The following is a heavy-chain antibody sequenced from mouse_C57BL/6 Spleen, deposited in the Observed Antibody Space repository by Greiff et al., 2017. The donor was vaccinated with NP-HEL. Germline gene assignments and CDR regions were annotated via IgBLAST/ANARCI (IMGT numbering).Heavy chain of an antibody. J-gene: IGHJ4*01. V-gene: IGHV1-81*01. CDR2: IYPRSGNT. Sequence: VKLMESGAELARPGASVKLSCKASGYTFTSYGISWVKQRTGQGLEWIGEIYPRSGNTYYNEKFKGKATLTADKSSSTAYMELRSLTSEDSAVYFCARESNPYYAMDYWGQGTSVTVSS. CDR1: GYTFTSYG. CDR3: ARESNPYYAMDY. D-gene: IGHD2-5*01.